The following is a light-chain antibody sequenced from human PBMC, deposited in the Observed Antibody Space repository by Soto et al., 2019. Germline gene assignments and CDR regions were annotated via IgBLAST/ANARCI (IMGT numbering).Light chain of an antibody. CDR2: GAS. Sequence: EIVLTQSPGTLSLSPGERATLSCRASQSVSSSYLAWYQQKPGQAPRLLIYGASSRATGIPDRFSGSGSGTEFTLTISSLQSEDFAVYHCQQYYNWWTFGQGTKV. J-gene: IGKJ1*01. CDR1: QSVSSSY. CDR3: QQYYNWWT. V-gene: IGKV3-20*01.